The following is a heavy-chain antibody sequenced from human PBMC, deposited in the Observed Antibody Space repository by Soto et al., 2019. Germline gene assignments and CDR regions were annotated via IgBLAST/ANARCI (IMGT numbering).Heavy chain of an antibody. CDR1: GFTFSDYG. CDR2: ISSSSTYI. CDR3: ARGDYYYYGLDV. V-gene: IGHV3-21*01. Sequence: EVQLVESGGGLVRPGGSLRLSCAASGFTFSDYGMNWVRQAPGKGLECVSSISSSSTYIYYGDSVKGRFTISRDNAKNSLYLQMNSLRAEDTAVYYCARGDYYYYGLDVWGQGSTVTVSS. J-gene: IGHJ6*02.